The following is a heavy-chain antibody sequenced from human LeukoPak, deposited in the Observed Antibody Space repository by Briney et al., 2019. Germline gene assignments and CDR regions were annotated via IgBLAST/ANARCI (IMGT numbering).Heavy chain of an antibody. D-gene: IGHD3-3*01. V-gene: IGHV4-34*01. J-gene: IGHJ4*02. CDR2: INHSGST. CDR1: GGSFSGYY. Sequence: SETLSLTCAVYGGSFSGYYWSWIRQPPGKRLEWIGEINHSGSTNYNPSLKSRVTISVDTSKNQFSLKLSSVTAADTAVYYCARGPYYDFWSGYYPRATTFDYWGQGTLVTVSS. CDR3: ARGPYYDFWSGYYPRATTFDY.